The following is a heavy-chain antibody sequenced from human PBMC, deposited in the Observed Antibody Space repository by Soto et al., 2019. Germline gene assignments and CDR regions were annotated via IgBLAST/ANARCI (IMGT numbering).Heavy chain of an antibody. Sequence: ASVKVSCKASGYTFNSHAIHWVRQAPGQRPEWLGWINAGSGNTYYSEKFEGRFTISRDNSKNTLYLQMNSLRAEDTAVYYCAKGYDTSGYYQLDYWGQGTLVTVSS. CDR3: AKGYDTSGYYQLDY. CDR2: INAGSGNT. V-gene: IGHV1-3*01. CDR1: GYTFNSHA. J-gene: IGHJ4*02. D-gene: IGHD3-22*01.